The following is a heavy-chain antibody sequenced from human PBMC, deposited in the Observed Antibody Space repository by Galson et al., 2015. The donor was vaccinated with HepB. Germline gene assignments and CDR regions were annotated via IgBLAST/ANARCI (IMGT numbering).Heavy chain of an antibody. CDR3: ARETTPTLPFYYDSSEDAFDI. CDR1: GDSVSSNSSA. V-gene: IGHV6-1*01. D-gene: IGHD3-22*01. J-gene: IGHJ3*02. Sequence: CAISGDSVSSNSSAWNWISQAPSRGREGLGRTYYRSKWYNDYAVSEKSQITINPDTYKNQFSLQLNSVTPKDTAVYYCARETTPTLPFYYDSSEDAFDIWGQGTMVTVSS. CDR2: TYYRSKWYN.